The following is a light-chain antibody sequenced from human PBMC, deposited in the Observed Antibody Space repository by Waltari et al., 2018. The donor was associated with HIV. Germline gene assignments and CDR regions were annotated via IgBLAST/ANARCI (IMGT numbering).Light chain of an antibody. Sequence: EILMTQSPDTLSVSPGERATLSCRASQSVSTNLAWYQHKPGQTPRLLIYSASTRATGIPARFSGSGSGTEFTLTISSLQSEDSADYYCLQYDNWPPWTFGQGTKVEIK. CDR3: LQYDNWPPWT. CDR1: QSVSTN. V-gene: IGKV3-15*01. J-gene: IGKJ1*01. CDR2: SAS.